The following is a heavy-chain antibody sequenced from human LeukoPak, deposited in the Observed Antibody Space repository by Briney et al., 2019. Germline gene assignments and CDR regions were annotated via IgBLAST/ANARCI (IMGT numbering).Heavy chain of an antibody. V-gene: IGHV4-34*01. J-gene: IGHJ2*01. D-gene: IGHD5-18*01. CDR2: INHSGST. CDR1: GGSFSGYY. CDR3: ARGYSYGSGRGYFDL. Sequence: SETLSLTCAVYGGSFSGYYWSWIRQPPGKGLEWIGEINHSGSTNYNPSLKSRVTISVDTSKNQFSLKLSSVTAADTAAYYCARGYSYGSGRGYFDLWGRGTLVTVSS.